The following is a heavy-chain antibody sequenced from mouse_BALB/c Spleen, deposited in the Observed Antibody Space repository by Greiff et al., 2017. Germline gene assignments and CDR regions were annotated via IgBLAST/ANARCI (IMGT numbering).Heavy chain of an antibody. CDR2: INSNGGST. CDR3: ARDRGDGDDTPFAY. D-gene: IGHD2-12*01. CDR1: GFTFSSYG. J-gene: IGHJ3*01. Sequence: EVHLVESGGGLVQPGGSLKLSCAASGFTFSSYGMSWVRQTPDKRLELVATINSNGGSTYYPDSVKGRFSISRDNAKNTLYLQMSSLKSEDTAMYYCARDRGDGDDTPFAYWGQGTLVTVSA. V-gene: IGHV5-6-3*01.